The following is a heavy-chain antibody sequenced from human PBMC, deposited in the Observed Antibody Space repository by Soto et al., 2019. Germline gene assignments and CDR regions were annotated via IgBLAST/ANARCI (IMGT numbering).Heavy chain of an antibody. D-gene: IGHD2-2*01. V-gene: IGHV3-21*01. CDR1: GFTFSSYS. Sequence: GGSLRLSCAASGFTFSSYSMNWVRQAPGKGLEWVSSISSSSSYIYYADSVKGRFTISRDNAKNSLYLQRNSLRAEDTAVYYWARDGAGSTLGNWFDPWGQGTLVTVSS. CDR3: ARDGAGSTLGNWFDP. CDR2: ISSSSSYI. J-gene: IGHJ5*02.